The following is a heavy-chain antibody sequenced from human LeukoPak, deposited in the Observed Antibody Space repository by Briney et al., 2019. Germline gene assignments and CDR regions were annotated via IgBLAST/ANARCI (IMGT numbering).Heavy chain of an antibody. CDR1: GGSISSYY. D-gene: IGHD3-22*01. J-gene: IGHJ4*02. CDR2: IYTSGST. V-gene: IGHV4-4*09. CDR3: ARVGYYDSSGYPNYFDY. Sequence: PSETLSLTCTVSGGSISSYYWSWIRQPPGKGLEWIGYIYTSGSTNYNPSLKSRVTISVDTSKNRFSLKLSSVTAADTAVFYCARVGYYDSSGYPNYFDYRGQGTLVTVSS.